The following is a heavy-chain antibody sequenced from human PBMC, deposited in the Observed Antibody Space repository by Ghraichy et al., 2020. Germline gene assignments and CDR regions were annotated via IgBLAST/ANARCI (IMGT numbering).Heavy chain of an antibody. V-gene: IGHV3-23*01. J-gene: IGHJ4*02. D-gene: IGHD3-22*01. Sequence: GGSLRLSCAASGFTFRRYAMNWVRQAPGKGLECVSIINDSGDTTYYADSVKGRFTISRDNSKNTLYLQMNSLRADDTAVYYCAKGGAYNYDNTGADDYWGQGTLVTVSS. CDR2: INDSGDTT. CDR1: GFTFRRYA. CDR3: AKGGAYNYDNTGADDY.